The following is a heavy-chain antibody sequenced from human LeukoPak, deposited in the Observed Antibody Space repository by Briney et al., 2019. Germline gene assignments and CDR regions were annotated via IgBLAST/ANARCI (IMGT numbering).Heavy chain of an antibody. D-gene: IGHD6-19*01. CDR3: ARLYSSGWYGAERHAFDI. J-gene: IGHJ3*02. CDR2: IYYSGST. CDR1: GGSISSYF. Sequence: TSETLSLTCTVSGGSISSYFWSWIRQPPGKGLEWIGYIYYSGSTNYNPSLKSRVTMSVDTSKNQFSLKLSSVTAADTAVYYCARLYSSGWYGAERHAFDIWGQGTMVTVSS. V-gene: IGHV4-59*01.